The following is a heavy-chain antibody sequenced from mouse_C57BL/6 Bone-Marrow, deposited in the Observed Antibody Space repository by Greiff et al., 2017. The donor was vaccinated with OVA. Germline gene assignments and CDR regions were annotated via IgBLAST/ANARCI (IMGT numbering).Heavy chain of an antibody. J-gene: IGHJ3*01. CDR1: GYAFTNYL. V-gene: IGHV1-54*01. D-gene: IGHD2-5*01. Sequence: VQLQESGAELVRPGTSVKVSCKASGYAFTNYLIEWVKQRPGQGLEWIGVINPGRGGTNYNEKFKGKATLTADKSSSTAYMQLSSLTSEDSAVYFCARRNYSNYLFAYWGQGTLVTVSA. CDR2: INPGRGGT. CDR3: ARRNYSNYLFAY.